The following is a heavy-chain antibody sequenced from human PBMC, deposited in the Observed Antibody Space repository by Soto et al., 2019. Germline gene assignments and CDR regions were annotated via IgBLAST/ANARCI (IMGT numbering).Heavy chain of an antibody. CDR2: INSDGSST. Sequence: EVQLVESGGGLVQPGGSLRLSCAASGFTFSSYWMHWVRQAPGKGLVWVSRINSDGSSTSYADSVKGRFTISRDNAKTTLYLQMNSLRAEDTAVYYCARVSQWLADYYYYGIDVWGQGTTVTVSS. D-gene: IGHD6-19*01. CDR3: ARVSQWLADYYYYGIDV. V-gene: IGHV3-74*01. J-gene: IGHJ6*02. CDR1: GFTFSSYW.